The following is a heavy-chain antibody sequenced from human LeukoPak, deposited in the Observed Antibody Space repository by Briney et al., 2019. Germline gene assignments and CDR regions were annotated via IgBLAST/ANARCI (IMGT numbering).Heavy chain of an antibody. Sequence: SETLSLTCTVSGGSINSYYWSWIRQPPGKGLEWIGYIYYSGSTNYNPSLKSRVTISVDTSKNQFSLKLSSVTAADTAVYYCARVGAKVYASDYYYYMDVWGKGTTVTASS. CDR1: GGSINSYY. D-gene: IGHD2-8*01. V-gene: IGHV4-59*01. CDR3: ARVGAKVYASDYYYYMDV. CDR2: IYYSGST. J-gene: IGHJ6*03.